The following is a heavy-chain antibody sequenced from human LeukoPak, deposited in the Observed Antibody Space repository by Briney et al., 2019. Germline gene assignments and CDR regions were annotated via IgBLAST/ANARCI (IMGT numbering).Heavy chain of an antibody. CDR1: GGSFSGYY. Sequence: SETLSLTCAVYGGSFSGYYWSWIRQPPGKGLEWIGYIYYSESTNYNPSLKSRVTISVDTSKNQFSLKLSSVTAADTAVYYCATEGRGSFDYWGQGTLVTVSS. CDR2: IYYSEST. V-gene: IGHV4-59*01. D-gene: IGHD5-12*01. CDR3: ATEGRGSFDY. J-gene: IGHJ4*02.